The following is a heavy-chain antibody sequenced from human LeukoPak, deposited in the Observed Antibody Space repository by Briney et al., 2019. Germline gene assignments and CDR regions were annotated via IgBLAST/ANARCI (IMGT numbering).Heavy chain of an antibody. CDR1: GGSFSGYY. CDR3: ARHMIRGAFGI. Sequence: SETLSLTCAVYGGSFSGYYWSWIRQPPGKGLEWIGEINHSGSTNYNPSLKSRVTISVDTSKNQFSLKLSSVTAADTAVYYCARHMIRGAFGIWGQGTMVTVSS. J-gene: IGHJ3*02. V-gene: IGHV4-34*01. D-gene: IGHD3-16*01. CDR2: INHSGST.